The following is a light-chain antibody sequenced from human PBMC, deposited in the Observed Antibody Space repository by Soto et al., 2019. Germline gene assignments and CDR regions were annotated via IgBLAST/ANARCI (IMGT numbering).Light chain of an antibody. V-gene: IGKV3-15*01. CDR2: AAS. CDR1: HIVSAD. J-gene: IGKJ2*01. CDR3: QQSNNWPYT. Sequence: EILMTQSPAPLSVSPWDRATFSCRASHIVSADLDGYQKKPGPSPRLPSNAASTRANGIPARFSGSGSGTEFTLTISSLQSEDFAVYYCQQSNNWPYTFGEGTKLDIK.